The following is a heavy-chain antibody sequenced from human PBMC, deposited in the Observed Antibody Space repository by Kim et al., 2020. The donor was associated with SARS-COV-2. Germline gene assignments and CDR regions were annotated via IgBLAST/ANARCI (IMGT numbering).Heavy chain of an antibody. J-gene: IGHJ5*02. D-gene: IGHD3-22*01. CDR3: ARGPWYYYDSSGSNWFDP. CDR2: MNPNSGNT. Sequence: ASVKVSCKASGYTFTSYDINWVRQATGQGLEWMGWMNPNSGNTGYAQKFQGRVTMTRNTSISTAYMELSSLRSEDTAVYYCARGPWYYYDSSGSNWFDPWGQGTLVTVSS. V-gene: IGHV1-8*01. CDR1: GYTFTSYD.